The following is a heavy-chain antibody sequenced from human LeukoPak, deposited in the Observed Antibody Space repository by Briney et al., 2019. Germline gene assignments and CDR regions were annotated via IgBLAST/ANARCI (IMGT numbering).Heavy chain of an antibody. J-gene: IGHJ4*02. Sequence: GGSLRLSCAVSGFTFSNAWMTWVRQAPGKGLEWVGRIKSKSDGGTTYYSPPEQGRFTISRDDSKNTLYLQLNSLKTEDTAVYYCTTNNDGTWGQGTLVTVSS. CDR3: TTNNDGT. CDR2: IKSKSDGGTT. CDR1: GFTFSNAW. V-gene: IGHV3-15*01. D-gene: IGHD1-1*01.